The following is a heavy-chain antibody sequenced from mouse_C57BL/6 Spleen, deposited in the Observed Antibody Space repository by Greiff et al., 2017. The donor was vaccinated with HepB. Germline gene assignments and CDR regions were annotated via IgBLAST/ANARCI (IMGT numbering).Heavy chain of an antibody. V-gene: IGHV1-4*01. Sequence: QVQLQESGAELARPGASVKMSCKASGYTFTSYTMHWVKQRPGQGLEWIGYINPSSGYTKYNQKFKDKATLTADKSSSTAYMQLSSLTSEDSAVYYCARSAYYGNYDWYFDVWGTGTTVTVSS. CDR3: ARSAYYGNYDWYFDV. CDR2: INPSSGYT. D-gene: IGHD2-10*01. CDR1: GYTFTSYT. J-gene: IGHJ1*03.